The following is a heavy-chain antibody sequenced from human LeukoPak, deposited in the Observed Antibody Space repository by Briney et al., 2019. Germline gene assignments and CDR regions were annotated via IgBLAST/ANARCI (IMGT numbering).Heavy chain of an antibody. CDR3: ARSWFGEFH. V-gene: IGHV3-30*04. CDR2: ISYDGSNK. CDR1: GFTFSSYA. D-gene: IGHD3-10*01. J-gene: IGHJ4*02. Sequence: GRSLRLSCAASGFTFSSYAMHWVRQAPGKGLEWVAVISYDGSNKYYADSVKGRFTISRDNSKNTLYLQMNSLRAEDTAVYYCARSWFGEFHWGQGTLVTVSS.